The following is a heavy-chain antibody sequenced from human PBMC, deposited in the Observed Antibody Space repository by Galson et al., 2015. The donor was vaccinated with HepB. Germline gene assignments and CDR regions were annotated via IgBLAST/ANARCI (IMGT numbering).Heavy chain of an antibody. D-gene: IGHD3-10*01. CDR3: ARDLSLTRLDYFYKGMDV. CDR2: INPNSGDT. CDR1: GYNFIAYH. J-gene: IGHJ6*02. V-gene: IGHV1-2*04. Sequence: SVKVSCKASGYNFIAYHLHWVRQAPGQGLEWMGWINPNSGDTTYAQKFQGWVTMTRDTSISTVYMELRRVKSDDTAVYHCARDLSLTRLDYFYKGMDVWGQGTTVTVSS.